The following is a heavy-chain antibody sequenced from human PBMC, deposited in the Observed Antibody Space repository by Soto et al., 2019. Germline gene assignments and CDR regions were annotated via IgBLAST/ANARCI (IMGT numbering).Heavy chain of an antibody. CDR3: ASWSTYDSSFDY. CDR1: GGSFIGYY. D-gene: IGHD3-22*01. Sequence: PAETRSLTCAVYGGSFIGYYWTWIRQPPGKGLEWIGEINHSGTTTYNPSLKSRVTISVDTSRDQFSLRLTSVTAADTAMYYCASWSTYDSSFDYWGQGTLVTVSS. J-gene: IGHJ4*02. CDR2: INHSGTT. V-gene: IGHV4-34*01.